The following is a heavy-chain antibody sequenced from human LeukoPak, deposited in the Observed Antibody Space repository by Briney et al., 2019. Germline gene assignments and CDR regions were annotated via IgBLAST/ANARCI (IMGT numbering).Heavy chain of an antibody. CDR2: ISSRGGTI. Sequence: PGGSLRLSCAGTEVTFSTYEMNWVRQAPGKGLEWVSYISSRGGTINYADSVKGRFTISRDNAKSSLYLQMNSLRAEDTAVYYCARESSSSEFDYWGQGTLVTVSS. CDR3: ARESSSSEFDY. D-gene: IGHD6-6*01. V-gene: IGHV3-48*03. CDR1: EVTFSTYE. J-gene: IGHJ4*02.